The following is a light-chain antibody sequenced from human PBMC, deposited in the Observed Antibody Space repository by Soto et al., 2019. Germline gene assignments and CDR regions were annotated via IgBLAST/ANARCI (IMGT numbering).Light chain of an antibody. CDR1: QSVSNN. CDR3: QQRSNWPPIT. J-gene: IGKJ5*01. V-gene: IGKV3-11*01. CDR2: DAS. Sequence: ENMFKLSPAPLSLYTRERTTLSCRARQSVSNNLAWYQQKPGQAPRLLIYDASNRATGIPARFSGSGSGTDFTLTISSLEPEDFAVYYCQQRSNWPPITFGQGTRLEIK.